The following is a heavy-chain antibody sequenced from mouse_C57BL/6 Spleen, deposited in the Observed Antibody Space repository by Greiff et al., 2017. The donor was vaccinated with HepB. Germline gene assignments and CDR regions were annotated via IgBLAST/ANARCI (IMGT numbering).Heavy chain of an antibody. V-gene: IGHV1-53*01. J-gene: IGHJ2*01. Sequence: QVQLQQPGTELVKPGASVKLSCKASGYTFTSYWMHWVKQRPGQGLEWIGNINPSNGGTNYNEKFKSKATLTVDKSSSTAYMQLSSLTSEDSAVYYWARGKEGYGYGRGGFDYWGQGTTLTVSS. CDR3: ARGKEGYGYGRGGFDY. CDR1: GYTFTSYW. CDR2: INPSNGGT. D-gene: IGHD2-2*01.